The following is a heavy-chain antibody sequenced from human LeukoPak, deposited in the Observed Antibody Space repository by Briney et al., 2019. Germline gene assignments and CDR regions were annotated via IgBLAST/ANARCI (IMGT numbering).Heavy chain of an antibody. CDR2: INHSERT. D-gene: IGHD3-3*01. J-gene: IGHJ5*02. CDR1: GGSFSDYY. CDR3: ASRKYDFWSASYPNWFDP. Sequence: SETLSLTCAVYGGSFSDYYWSWIRQPPEKGLGWIGEINHSERTNYNPSLKSRVTISVDTSKNQFSLKLSSVTAADTAVYYCASRKYDFWSASYPNWFDPWGQGNLVTVSS. V-gene: IGHV4-34*01.